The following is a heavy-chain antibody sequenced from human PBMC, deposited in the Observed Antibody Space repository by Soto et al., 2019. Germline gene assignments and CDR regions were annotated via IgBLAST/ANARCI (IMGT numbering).Heavy chain of an antibody. CDR3: ATGVTGTGYYFDY. CDR1: GYTLTELS. J-gene: IGHJ4*02. CDR2: FDPEDGET. D-gene: IGHD1-20*01. V-gene: IGHV1-24*01. Sequence: ASVKGSCKVSGYTLTELSMHWVRQAPGKGLEWMGGFDPEDGETIYAQKFQGRVTMTEDTSTDTAYMELSSLRSEDTAVYYCATGVTGTGYYFDYWGQGTLVTVSS.